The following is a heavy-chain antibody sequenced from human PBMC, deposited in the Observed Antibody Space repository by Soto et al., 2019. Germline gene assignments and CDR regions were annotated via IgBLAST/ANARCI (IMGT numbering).Heavy chain of an antibody. J-gene: IGHJ6*03. D-gene: IGHD5-12*01. CDR3: ARLVSVRGYGADYYMDV. V-gene: IGHV4-34*01. CDR1: GGSFSGYY. CDR2: INHSGST. Sequence: SETLSLTCAVYGGSFSGYYWSWIRQPPGKGLEWMGEINHSGSTNYNPSLKSRVTISVDTSKNQFSLKLSSVTAADTAVYYCARLVSVRGYGADYYMDVWGKGTTVTVSS.